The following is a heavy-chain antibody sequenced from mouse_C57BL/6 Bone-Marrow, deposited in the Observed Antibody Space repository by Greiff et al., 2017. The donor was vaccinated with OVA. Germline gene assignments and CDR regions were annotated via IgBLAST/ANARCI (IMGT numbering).Heavy chain of an antibody. CDR3: AGGDYGSSYDYAMDY. V-gene: IGHV1-76*01. CDR2: IYPGSGNT. D-gene: IGHD1-1*01. J-gene: IGHJ4*01. Sequence: VQLQQSGAELVRPGASVKLSCKASGYTFTDYYINWVKQRPGQGLEWIARIYPGSGNTYYNEKFKGKATLTAEKSSSTAYMQLSSLTSEDSAVYFCAGGDYGSSYDYAMDYWGQGTAVTVSS. CDR1: GYTFTDYY.